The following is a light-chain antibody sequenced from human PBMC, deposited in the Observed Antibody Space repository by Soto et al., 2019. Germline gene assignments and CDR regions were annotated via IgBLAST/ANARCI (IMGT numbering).Light chain of an antibody. Sequence: DIVMTQTPLSLSVTPGQPASISCKSSQSVLHNNGKTYLSWFLQRPGQPPHLLIYEVSTRVSGVPDRFSGSGSGTDFTLEISRVETDDVGIYYCMQSTQLPPTFGQGTRLEIK. J-gene: IGKJ5*01. CDR1: QSVLHNNGKTY. CDR3: MQSTQLPPT. V-gene: IGKV2D-29*01. CDR2: EVS.